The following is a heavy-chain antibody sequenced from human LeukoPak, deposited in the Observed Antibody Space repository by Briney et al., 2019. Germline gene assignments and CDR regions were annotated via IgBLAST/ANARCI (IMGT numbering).Heavy chain of an antibody. CDR1: GFTFSSYA. V-gene: IGHV3-30-3*01. CDR3: ARAGSYPKAWDAFDI. Sequence: PGRSLRLSCAASGFTFSSYAMHWVRQAPGKGLEWVAVISYDGSNKYYADSVKGRFTISRDNSKNTLYLQMNSLRAEDTAVYYCARAGSYPKAWDAFDIWGQGTMVTVSS. D-gene: IGHD1-26*01. CDR2: ISYDGSNK. J-gene: IGHJ3*02.